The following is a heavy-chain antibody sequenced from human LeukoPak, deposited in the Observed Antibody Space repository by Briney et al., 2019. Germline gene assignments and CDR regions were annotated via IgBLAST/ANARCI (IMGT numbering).Heavy chain of an antibody. D-gene: IGHD2-2*01. Sequence: GGSLRLSCAASGFIFNNYWISWVRQAPGEGLEWVVNIKQDGSEKYYVDSVKGRFTISRDNAKNSLYLQMNSLRAEDTAVYYCAREIKPAAIWGQGTLVTVSS. V-gene: IGHV3-7*01. CDR3: AREIKPAAI. CDR1: GFIFNNYW. J-gene: IGHJ4*02. CDR2: IKQDGSEK.